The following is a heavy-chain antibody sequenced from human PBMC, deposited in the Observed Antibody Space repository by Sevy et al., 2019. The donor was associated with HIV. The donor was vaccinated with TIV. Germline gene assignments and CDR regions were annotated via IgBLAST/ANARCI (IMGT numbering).Heavy chain of an antibody. Sequence: GGSLGLSCAASGFTFSSYAMSWVRQAPGKGLEWVSAISGSGGSTYYADSVKGRFTISRDNSKNTLYLQMNSLRAEDTAVYYCAKDREVRGVIIFYFDYWGQGTLVTVSS. D-gene: IGHD3-10*01. CDR1: GFTFSSYA. V-gene: IGHV3-23*01. J-gene: IGHJ4*02. CDR3: AKDREVRGVIIFYFDY. CDR2: ISGSGGST.